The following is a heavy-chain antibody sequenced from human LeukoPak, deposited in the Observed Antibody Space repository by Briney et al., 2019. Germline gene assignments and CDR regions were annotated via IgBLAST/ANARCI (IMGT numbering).Heavy chain of an antibody. CDR1: GGSISSYY. D-gene: IGHD3-22*01. J-gene: IGHJ4*02. CDR2: IYYSGST. Sequence: SETLSLTCTVSGGSISSYYWSWIRQPPGKGLEWIGYIYYSGSTNYNPSLKSRVTISVDTSKNQFPLKLSSVTAADTAVYYCARDPNSSGYYSHFDYWGQGTLVTVSS. CDR3: ARDPNSSGYYSHFDY. V-gene: IGHV4-59*01.